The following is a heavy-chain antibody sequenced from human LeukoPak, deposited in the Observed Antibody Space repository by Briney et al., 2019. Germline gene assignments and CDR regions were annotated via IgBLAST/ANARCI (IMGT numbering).Heavy chain of an antibody. CDR1: GDSITNYY. D-gene: IGHD6-13*01. V-gene: IGHV4-59*08. CDR2: ISYSGNT. J-gene: IGHJ4*02. Sequence: SETLSLTCTVSGDSITNYYWSWIRQPPGKGLEWIGYISYSGNTNYNSSFKSRITMSVDTSKNQFSLKLSSVTAADTAVYYCARHAGSDTSSWYYFDFWGRGTLVTVSS. CDR3: ARHAGSDTSSWYYFDF.